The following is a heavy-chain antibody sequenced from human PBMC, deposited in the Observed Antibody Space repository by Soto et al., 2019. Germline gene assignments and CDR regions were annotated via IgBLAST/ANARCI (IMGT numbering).Heavy chain of an antibody. J-gene: IGHJ4*02. CDR3: ARAPMVLTRSYFDS. Sequence: SETLSLTCTVSDGSISNFYWSWIRQPPGKGLEWIGYISSSGNTNYNPSLKSRVSISVDTSKNQFSLNLTSVTAADTAAYYCARAPMVLTRSYFDSWGQGTPVTVFS. V-gene: IGHV4-59*01. CDR2: ISSSGNT. CDR1: DGSISNFY. D-gene: IGHD3-22*01.